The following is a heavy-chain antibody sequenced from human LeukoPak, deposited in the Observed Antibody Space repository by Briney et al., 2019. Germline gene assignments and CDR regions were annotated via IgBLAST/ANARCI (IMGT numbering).Heavy chain of an antibody. V-gene: IGHV4-34*01. CDR3: ASGLVVVPAATSLGMDV. Sequence: PAETLSLTCAVYGGSFRGYYWSWIRQPPGKGLEWIGEINHSGSTNYNPSLKSRVTISVDTSKNQFSLKLSSVTAADTAVYYCASGLVVVPAATSLGMDVWGQGTTVTVSS. D-gene: IGHD2-2*01. CDR1: GGSFRGYY. CDR2: INHSGST. J-gene: IGHJ6*02.